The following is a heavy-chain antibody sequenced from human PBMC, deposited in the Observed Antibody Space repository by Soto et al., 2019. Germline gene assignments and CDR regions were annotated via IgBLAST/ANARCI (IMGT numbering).Heavy chain of an antibody. J-gene: IGHJ4*02. CDR1: GGSFSGYY. V-gene: IGHV4-34*01. CDR3: ARGRVCSSSWYKTTCSIDY. Sequence: QVQLQQWGAGLLKPSETLSLTCAVYGGSFSGYYWSWIRQPPGKGLEWIGESNHSGSTNYNPSLKSRVTISVDTSKNQFSLKLSSVTAADTAVYYCARGRVCSSSWYKTTCSIDYWGQGTLVTVSS. CDR2: SNHSGST. D-gene: IGHD6-13*01.